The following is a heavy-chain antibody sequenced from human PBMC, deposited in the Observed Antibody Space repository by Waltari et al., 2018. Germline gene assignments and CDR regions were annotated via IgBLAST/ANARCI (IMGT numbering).Heavy chain of an antibody. CDR1: GFTVSSNY. CDR2: IYSGGST. CDR3: ASENLYYANAFDI. Sequence: EVQLVESGGGLIQPGGSLRLSCAASGFTVSSNYMSWVGQAPGKGLEWVSVIYSGGSTYYADSVKGRFTISRDNSKNTLYLQMNSLRAEDTAVYYCASENLYYANAFDIWGQGTMVTVSS. J-gene: IGHJ3*02. D-gene: IGHD2-2*01. V-gene: IGHV3-53*01.